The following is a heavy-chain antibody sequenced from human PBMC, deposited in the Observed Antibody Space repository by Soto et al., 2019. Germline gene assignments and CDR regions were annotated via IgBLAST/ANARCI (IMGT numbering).Heavy chain of an antibody. Sequence: SETLSLTCTVSGGSISSGGYSWSWIRQPPGKGLEWIGYIYHSGSTYYNPSLKSRVTISVDRSKNQFSLKLSSVTAADTAVYYCARATAIGYYFDYWGQGTLVTVSS. V-gene: IGHV4-30-2*01. J-gene: IGHJ4*02. D-gene: IGHD2-21*02. CDR2: IYHSGST. CDR3: ARATAIGYYFDY. CDR1: GGSISSGGYS.